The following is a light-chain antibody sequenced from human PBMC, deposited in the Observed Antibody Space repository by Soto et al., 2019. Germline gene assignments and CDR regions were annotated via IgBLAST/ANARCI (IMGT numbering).Light chain of an antibody. Sequence: SYELTQPPSVSVAPGQAATITCGGDNIGSKSVHWYQQKPGQAPVLVVHDDSDRPSGIPERFSGSNSGKTATLTISRVEAGDEADYYCQVWDSTTDHYVFGIGTQLTVL. CDR3: QVWDSTTDHYV. CDR2: DDS. V-gene: IGLV3-21*02. J-gene: IGLJ7*01. CDR1: NIGSKS.